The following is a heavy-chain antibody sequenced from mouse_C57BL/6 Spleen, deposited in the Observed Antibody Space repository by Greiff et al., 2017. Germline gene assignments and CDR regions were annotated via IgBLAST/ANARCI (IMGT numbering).Heavy chain of an antibody. D-gene: IGHD1-1*01. V-gene: IGHV14-3*01. J-gene: IGHJ2*01. CDR3: ARSPYYGSSSYFDD. CDR2: IDPANGNT. Sequence: EVQLQQSVAELVRPGASVKLSCTASGFNIKNTYMHWVKQRPEQGLEWIGRIDPANGNTKYAPKFPGKATITADTASNTAYLQLSSLTSEDTAIYYGARSPYYGSSSYFDDWGQGTTLTVSS. CDR1: GFNIKNTY.